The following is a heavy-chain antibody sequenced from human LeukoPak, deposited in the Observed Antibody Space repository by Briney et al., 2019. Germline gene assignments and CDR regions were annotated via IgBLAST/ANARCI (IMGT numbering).Heavy chain of an antibody. V-gene: IGHV3-48*03. CDR2: ISSSGSTI. D-gene: IGHD5-18*01. Sequence: PGGSLRLSCAASGFTFSSYEMNWVRQAPGKGLEWVSYISSSGSTIYYADSVKGRFTISRDNAKNSLYLQMNSLRAEDTAVYYCARSPGIYSYGSVYWGQGTLVTVSS. CDR3: ARSPGIYSYGSVY. CDR1: GFTFSSYE. J-gene: IGHJ4*02.